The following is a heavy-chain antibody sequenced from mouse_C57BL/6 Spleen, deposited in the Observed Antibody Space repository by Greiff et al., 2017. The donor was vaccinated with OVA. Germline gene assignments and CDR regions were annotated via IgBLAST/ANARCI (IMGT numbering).Heavy chain of an antibody. CDR1: GYAFSSYW. Sequence: VKLVESGAELVKPGASVKISCKASGYAFSSYWMNWVKQRPGKGLEWIGQIYPGDGDTNYNGKFKGKATLTADKSSSTAYMQLSSLTSEDSAVYFCALDSSGDVAYWGQGTLVTVSA. J-gene: IGHJ3*01. V-gene: IGHV1-80*01. D-gene: IGHD3-2*02. CDR3: ALDSSGDVAY. CDR2: IYPGDGDT.